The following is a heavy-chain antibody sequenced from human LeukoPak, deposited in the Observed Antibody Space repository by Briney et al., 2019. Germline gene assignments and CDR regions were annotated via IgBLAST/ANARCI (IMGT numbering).Heavy chain of an antibody. J-gene: IGHJ4*02. CDR3: AGDNPGGSFGDYDY. Sequence: SETLSLTCTVSGGSISTYYWSWIRQPPGKGLEWIGYIYHSGSTKYNPSLKSRVTISVDTSQNQFSLKLSSVTVADTAMYYCAGDNPGGSFGDYDYWGQGTLVTVSS. CDR1: GGSISTYY. V-gene: IGHV4-59*12. CDR2: IYHSGST. D-gene: IGHD4-17*01.